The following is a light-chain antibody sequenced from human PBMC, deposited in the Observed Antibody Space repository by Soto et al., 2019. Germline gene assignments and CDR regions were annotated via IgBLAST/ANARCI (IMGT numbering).Light chain of an antibody. CDR1: QSVSSSY. Sequence: EIVLTHSPGTLSLSPGERATLSCRASQSVSSSYLAWYQQKPGQAPRLLIYGASSRATGIPDRFSGSGSGTDFTLTISRLEPEDFAVYYWHQYGSSPRTFGQGTKVEIK. CDR2: GAS. V-gene: IGKV3-20*01. J-gene: IGKJ1*01. CDR3: HQYGSSPRT.